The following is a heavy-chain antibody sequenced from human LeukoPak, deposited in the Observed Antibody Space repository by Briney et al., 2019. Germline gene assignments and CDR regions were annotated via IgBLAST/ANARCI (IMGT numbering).Heavy chain of an antibody. V-gene: IGHV1-46*01. CDR1: GYTFTNYY. CDR2: INPSGGST. Sequence: ASVKVSCKASGYTFTNYYIHWVRQAPGQGLEWMGMINPSGGSTSYAQKFQGRVTMTRDTSTSTVYMELSSLRSEDTGVYYCAREIGPIQLHLWGSAFDSWGQGTLVTVSS. J-gene: IGHJ4*02. D-gene: IGHD5-18*01. CDR3: AREIGPIQLHLWGSAFDS.